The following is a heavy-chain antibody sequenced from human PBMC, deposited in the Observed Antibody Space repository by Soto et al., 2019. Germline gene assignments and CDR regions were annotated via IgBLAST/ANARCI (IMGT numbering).Heavy chain of an antibody. Sequence: QITLKESGPTLVRPAQTLTLTGDFSGFSLSTYHMGVAWIRQPPGKALEWLALIYWDDDKRYSPSLKDRLAISKDTSSNQVVLTITNMDPGDTATYFCAHAGDYDLLTFDHWGPGTLVTVSS. V-gene: IGHV2-5*02. CDR3: AHAGDYDLLTFDH. CDR2: IYWDDDK. J-gene: IGHJ4*02. D-gene: IGHD4-17*01. CDR1: GFSLSTYHMG.